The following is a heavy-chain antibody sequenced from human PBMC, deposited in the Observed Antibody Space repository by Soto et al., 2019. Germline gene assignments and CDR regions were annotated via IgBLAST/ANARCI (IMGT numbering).Heavy chain of an antibody. Sequence: EVQLLESGGGLVQPGGSLRLSCADSGFTFNNYAMTWVRQAPGKGLEWVSAISGGGDTTSYADSVKGRFTVSRDGSKNTLYLQRSSLRAEDTALYYCAKGRGGSGSLTPRVDFWGQGTLVTVSS. CDR3: AKGRGGSGSLTPRVDF. J-gene: IGHJ4*02. D-gene: IGHD3-10*01. CDR1: GFTFNNYA. CDR2: ISGGGDTT. V-gene: IGHV3-23*01.